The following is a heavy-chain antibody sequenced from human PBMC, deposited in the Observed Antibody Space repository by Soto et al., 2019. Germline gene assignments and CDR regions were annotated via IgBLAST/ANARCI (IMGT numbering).Heavy chain of an antibody. J-gene: IGHJ5*02. CDR1: GFTFSNYW. Sequence: EVQLVESGGGLVQPGGSLRLSCVASGFTFSNYWMHWVRQAPGKGLVWVSRIKGDGSTTSYADSVKGRFTISRDNAKNTMYLHMNSLRAEDTAVYYCARSDWFDPWGQGTLVTVSS. CDR3: ARSDWFDP. V-gene: IGHV3-74*01. CDR2: IKGDGSTT.